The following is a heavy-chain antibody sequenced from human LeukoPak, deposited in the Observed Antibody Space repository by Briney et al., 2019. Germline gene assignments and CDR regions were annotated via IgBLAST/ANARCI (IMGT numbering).Heavy chain of an antibody. Sequence: GGSLRLSCAASGFTFSSYAMSWVRQAPGKGLEWVSAIRGSGGSTYYADSVKGRFTISRDNSKNTLYLQMNSLRAEDTAVYYCATRGPMAGYFDYWGQGTLVTVSS. CDR2: IRGSGGST. CDR3: ATRGPMAGYFDY. CDR1: GFTFSSYA. J-gene: IGHJ4*02. D-gene: IGHD5-24*01. V-gene: IGHV3-23*01.